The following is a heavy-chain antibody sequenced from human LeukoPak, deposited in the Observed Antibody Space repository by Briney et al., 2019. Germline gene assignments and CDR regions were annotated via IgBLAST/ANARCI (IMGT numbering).Heavy chain of an antibody. J-gene: IGHJ6*03. Sequence: PGGSLRLSCAASGFTFSSYVMHWVRQAPGKGLEWVAIISYDGSNEYYADSVKGRFTISRDNAKNSLYLQMNSLRAEDTALYYCARESNGSSWYFTYYYYYYMDVWGKGTTVTVSS. CDR2: ISYDGSNE. V-gene: IGHV3-30*04. CDR1: GFTFSSYV. CDR3: ARESNGSSWYFTYYYYYYMDV. D-gene: IGHD6-13*01.